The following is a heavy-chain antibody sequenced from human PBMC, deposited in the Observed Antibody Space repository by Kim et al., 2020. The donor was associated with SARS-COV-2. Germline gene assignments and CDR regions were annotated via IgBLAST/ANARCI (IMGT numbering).Heavy chain of an antibody. J-gene: IGHJ3*02. V-gene: IGHV5-51*01. CDR2: IYPGDSDT. CDR3: ATRGSIAARPGAFDI. CDR1: GYSFTSYW. Sequence: GESLKISCKGSGYSFTSYWIGWVRQMPGKGLEWMGIIYPGDSDTRYSPSFQGQVTISADKSISTAYLQWSSLKASDTAMYYCATRGSIAARPGAFDIWGQGTMVTVSS. D-gene: IGHD6-6*01.